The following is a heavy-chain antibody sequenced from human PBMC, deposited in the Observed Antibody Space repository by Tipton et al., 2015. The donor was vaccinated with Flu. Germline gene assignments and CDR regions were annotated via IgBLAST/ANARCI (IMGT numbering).Heavy chain of an antibody. D-gene: IGHD6-13*01. J-gene: IGHJ4*02. CDR1: GYTFTSYY. Sequence: QVQLVQSGAEVKKPGASVKVSCKASGYTFTSYYMHWVRQAPGQGLEWMGIINPSGGSTSYAQKFQGRVTMTRDTSASTVYMELSSLRSEDTAVYYCARDPPPPLSSSWALLPAGFDYWGQGTLVTVSS. V-gene: IGHV1-46*01. CDR3: ARDPPPPLSSSWALLPAGFDY. CDR2: INPSGGST.